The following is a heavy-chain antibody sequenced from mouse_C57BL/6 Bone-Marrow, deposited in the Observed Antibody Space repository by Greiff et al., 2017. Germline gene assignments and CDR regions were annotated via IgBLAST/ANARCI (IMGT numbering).Heavy chain of an antibody. CDR1: GYTFTSYW. CDR3: ARGSYYGSSDYFDV. J-gene: IGHJ1*03. V-gene: IGHV1-69*01. CDR2: IDPSDSYT. Sequence: QVQLQQPGAELVMPGASVKLSCKASGYTFTSYWMHWVKQRPGQGLEWIGEIDPSDSYTNYNPKFKGKSTVTVDKSSSTAYMQLSSLTTEDTSVYYCARGSYYGSSDYFDVWGTGTTVTVSS. D-gene: IGHD1-1*01.